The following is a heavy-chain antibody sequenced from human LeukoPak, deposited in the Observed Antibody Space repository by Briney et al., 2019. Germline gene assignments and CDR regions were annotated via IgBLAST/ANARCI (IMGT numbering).Heavy chain of an antibody. D-gene: IGHD3-22*01. CDR1: GYTFTSYY. CDR2: INPSGDST. J-gene: IGHJ3*02. CDR3: ARSITTHAFDI. V-gene: IGHV1-46*01. Sequence: ASVKVSCKASGYTFTSYYMHWVRQAPGQGLEWMGIINPSGDSTSYAQKFQGRVTMTRDTSTSTVYMELSSLRSEDTAVYYCARSITTHAFDIWGQGTMVTVSS.